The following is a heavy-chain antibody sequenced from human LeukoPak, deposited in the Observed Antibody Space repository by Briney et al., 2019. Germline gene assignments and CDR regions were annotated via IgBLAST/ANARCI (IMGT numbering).Heavy chain of an antibody. D-gene: IGHD2-15*01. Sequence: PGGSLRLSCAASGFTFSSYSMNWVRQAPGKGLEWVSSISSSSSYIYYADSVKGRFTISRDNAKNSLYLQMNSLRAEDTAVYYCARDRDIVVVVAATGDAFDIWGQGTMVTVSS. CDR2: ISSSSSYI. CDR3: ARDRDIVVVVAATGDAFDI. CDR1: GFTFSSYS. V-gene: IGHV3-21*01. J-gene: IGHJ3*02.